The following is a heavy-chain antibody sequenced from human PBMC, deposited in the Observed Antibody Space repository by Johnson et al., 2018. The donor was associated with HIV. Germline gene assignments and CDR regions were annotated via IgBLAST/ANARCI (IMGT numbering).Heavy chain of an antibody. Sequence: QVQLVESGGGLVQPGGSLRLSCAASGFTFSSYGMHWVRQAPGKGLEWVAFIRYDGRNKYYADSVKGRFTISRDNSKNTLYLQMNSLRAEDTAVYYCAKTAAADAFDIWGQGTMVTVSS. J-gene: IGHJ3*02. CDR3: AKTAAADAFDI. CDR2: IRYDGRNK. D-gene: IGHD2-2*01. CDR1: GFTFSSYG. V-gene: IGHV3-30*02.